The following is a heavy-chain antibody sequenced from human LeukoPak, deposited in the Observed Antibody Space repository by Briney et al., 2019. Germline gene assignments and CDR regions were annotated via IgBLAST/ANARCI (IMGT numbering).Heavy chain of an antibody. V-gene: IGHV3-30-3*01. CDR2: ISYDGSNK. CDR3: AGERSMVTRENDY. Sequence: GGSLRLSCAASGFTFSSYAMHWVRQAPGKGLEWVAVISYDGSNKYYADSVKGRFTISRDNSKNTLYLQMNSLRAEDTAVYYCAGERSMVTRENDYWGQGTLVTVSS. J-gene: IGHJ4*02. CDR1: GFTFSSYA. D-gene: IGHD5-18*01.